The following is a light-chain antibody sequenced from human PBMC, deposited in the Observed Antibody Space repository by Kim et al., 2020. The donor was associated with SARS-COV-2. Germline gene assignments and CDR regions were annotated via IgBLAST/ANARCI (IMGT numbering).Light chain of an antibody. CDR2: EVN. V-gene: IGLV2-8*01. Sequence: GQSATTSCTGTSSDVGGYNYVSWYQQHPGKAPKLMIYEVNKRPSGVPDRFSGSKSGNTASLTVSGLQAEDEADYYCSSYAGSNNLVFGGGTQLTVL. J-gene: IGLJ2*01. CDR3: SSYAGSNNLV. CDR1: SSDVGGYNY.